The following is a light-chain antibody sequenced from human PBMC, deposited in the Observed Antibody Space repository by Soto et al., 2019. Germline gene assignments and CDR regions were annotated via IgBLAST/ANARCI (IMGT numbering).Light chain of an antibody. J-gene: IGKJ5*01. CDR1: QSVSSY. CDR3: QQRSNWPPIT. V-gene: IGKV3-11*01. Sequence: EIVMTQSPATLSVSPGERATLSCRASQSVSSYLAWYQQKPVQAPRLPIYVASNRATGIPARFSGSGSGTDFTLTISSLEPEDFAVYYCQQRSNWPPITFGQGTRLEIK. CDR2: VAS.